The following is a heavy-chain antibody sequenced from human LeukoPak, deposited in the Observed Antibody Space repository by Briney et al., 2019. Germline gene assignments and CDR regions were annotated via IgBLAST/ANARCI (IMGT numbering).Heavy chain of an antibody. J-gene: IGHJ4*02. Sequence: GESLKISCKGSGYSFTSYWIGWVRQMPGKGLEWMGIIYPGDSDTRYSPSFQGQVTISADKSISTAYLQRSSLKASDTAMYYCTTLYSSSWKTFDYWGQGTLVTVSS. CDR3: TTLYSSSWKTFDY. V-gene: IGHV5-51*01. CDR1: GYSFTSYW. CDR2: IYPGDSDT. D-gene: IGHD6-13*01.